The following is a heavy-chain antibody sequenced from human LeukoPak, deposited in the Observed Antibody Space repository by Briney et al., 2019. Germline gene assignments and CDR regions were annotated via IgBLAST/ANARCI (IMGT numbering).Heavy chain of an antibody. CDR3: ARGFREFDP. V-gene: IGHV4-34*01. D-gene: IGHD5-24*01. CDR1: GGSLSGYY. J-gene: IGHJ5*02. CDR2: INHSGST. Sequence: PSETLSLTCAVYGGSLSGYYWSWIRQPPGKGLEWIGEINHSGSTNYNPSLRSRVTISLDTSKNQSSLTPSSVTAAAAAVYYCARGFREFDPWGQGTLVTVSS.